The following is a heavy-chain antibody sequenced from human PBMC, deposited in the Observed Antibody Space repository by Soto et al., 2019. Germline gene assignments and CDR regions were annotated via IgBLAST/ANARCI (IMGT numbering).Heavy chain of an antibody. V-gene: IGHV3-33*01. CDR1: GFTFSSYG. CDR3: AREQWLVSFYYYYGMDV. CDR2: IWYDGSNK. J-gene: IGHJ6*02. Sequence: LRLSCAASGFTFSSYGMHWVRQAPGKGLEWVAVIWYDGSNKYYADSVKGRFTISRDNSKNTLYLQMNSLRAEDTAVYYCAREQWLVSFYYYYGMDVWGQGTTVTVSS. D-gene: IGHD6-19*01.